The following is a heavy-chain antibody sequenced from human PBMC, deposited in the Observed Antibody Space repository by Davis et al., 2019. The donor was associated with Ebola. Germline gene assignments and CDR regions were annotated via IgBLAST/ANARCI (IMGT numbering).Heavy chain of an antibody. D-gene: IGHD1-26*01. CDR1: VYTFTCHA. CDR2: ISAYNGNT. J-gene: IGHJ4*02. Sequence: SVPVSRMASVYTFTCHAISCVRLAPGHGLEWLGWISAYNGNTNYAQKLQGRVTMTTDTSTSTAYMELRSLRSDDTAVYYCARGGGSYSVDYWGQGTLVTVSS. CDR3: ARGGGSYSVDY. V-gene: IGHV1-18*01.